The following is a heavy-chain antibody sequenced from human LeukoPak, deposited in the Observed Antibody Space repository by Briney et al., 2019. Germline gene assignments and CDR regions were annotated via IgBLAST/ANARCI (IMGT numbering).Heavy chain of an antibody. J-gene: IGHJ4*02. Sequence: SGTLSLTCTVSGDSINSLDLWSWARQPPGKGLECIGEMYLSGTTHSNPSVKSRVTISIDKSKNQFFLNLSSVTAADTAVYYCAGLVGRYSSGLYYYYFDYWGQGTLVTVSS. CDR1: GDSINSLDL. D-gene: IGHD3-22*01. CDR2: MYLSGTT. V-gene: IGHV4-4*02. CDR3: AGLVGRYSSGLYYYYFDY.